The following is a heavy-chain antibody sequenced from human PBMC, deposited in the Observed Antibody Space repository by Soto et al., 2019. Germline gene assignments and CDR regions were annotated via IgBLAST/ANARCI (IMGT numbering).Heavy chain of an antibody. CDR3: ARDLTPPYYDFWSGYLDFDY. D-gene: IGHD3-3*01. V-gene: IGHV3-7*01. Sequence: GGSLRLSCAASGFTFSSYWMSWVRQAPGKGLEWVANIKQDGSEKYYVDSVKGRFTISRDNAKNSLYLQMNSLRAEDTAVYYCARDLTPPYYDFWSGYLDFDYWGQGTLVTVSS. CDR2: IKQDGSEK. CDR1: GFTFSSYW. J-gene: IGHJ4*02.